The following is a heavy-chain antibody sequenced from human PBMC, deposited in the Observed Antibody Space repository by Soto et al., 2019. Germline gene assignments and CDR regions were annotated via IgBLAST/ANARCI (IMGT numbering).Heavy chain of an antibody. J-gene: IGHJ6*03. V-gene: IGHV3-23*01. CDR2: ISGSGGST. Sequence: GGSLRLSCAASGFTFSSYAMSWVRQAPGKGLEWVSAISGSGGSTYYADSVKGRFTISRDNSKNTLYLQMNSLRAEDTAVYYCANAGYHSGSGSYFHYYYYMDVWGKGTTVTVSS. CDR3: ANAGYHSGSGSYFHYYYYMDV. CDR1: GFTFSSYA. D-gene: IGHD3-10*01.